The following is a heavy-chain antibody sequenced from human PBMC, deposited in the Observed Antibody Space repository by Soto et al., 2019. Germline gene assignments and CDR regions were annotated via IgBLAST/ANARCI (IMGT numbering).Heavy chain of an antibody. V-gene: IGHV4-30-2*06. CDR2: IYHSGST. Sequence: LSLTFSVSGGTITSGRSSWNWIRQSPGKGLEWIAYIYHSGSTYYNPSLKSRVTISVDRSENRFSLKLSSVTAADTAVYFCVRESVPSGPNYFDTWGPGTLVTVSS. CDR3: VRESVPSGPNYFDT. D-gene: IGHD2-2*01. CDR1: GGTITSGRSS. J-gene: IGHJ5*02.